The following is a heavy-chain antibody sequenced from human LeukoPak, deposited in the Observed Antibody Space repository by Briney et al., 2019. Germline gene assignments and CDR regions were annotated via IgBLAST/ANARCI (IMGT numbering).Heavy chain of an antibody. V-gene: IGHV4-59*08. CDR2: IYYSWST. D-gene: IGHD1-26*01. J-gene: IGHJ6*02. CDR1: GGSISSYY. Sequence: EPSEALSLNCTVAGGSISSYYWSWIRQPPGKGLEWIGYIYYSWSTNYNPSLKSRVTISVDTSKNQFSLKLSSVTAADTAVYYCARHQSLSGSYSYYYGMDVWGQGTTVTVSS. CDR3: ARHQSLSGSYSYYYGMDV.